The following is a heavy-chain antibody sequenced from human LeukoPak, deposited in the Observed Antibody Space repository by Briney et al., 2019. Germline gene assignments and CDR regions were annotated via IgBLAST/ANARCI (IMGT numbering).Heavy chain of an antibody. J-gene: IGHJ4*02. Sequence: ASVKVSCKASGYTFTSYYMHWVRQAPGQGLEWMGIINPSGGSTSYAQKLQGRVTMTTDTSTSTAYMELRSLRSDDTAVYYCARYPLSYSSNWHYYFDYWGQGTLVTVSS. CDR3: ARYPLSYSSNWHYYFDY. CDR2: INPSGGST. CDR1: GYTFTSYY. V-gene: IGHV1-46*01. D-gene: IGHD6-13*01.